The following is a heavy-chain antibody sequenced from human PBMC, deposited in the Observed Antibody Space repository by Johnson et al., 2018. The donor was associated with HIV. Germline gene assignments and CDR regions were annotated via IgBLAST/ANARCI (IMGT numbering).Heavy chain of an antibody. CDR3: ARERGYSSVLWKLSEAAFDI. CDR1: EFTFNSYW. D-gene: IGHD6-19*01. Sequence: VQLVESGGGLVQPGGSLRLSCAGSEFTFNSYWMSWVRQAPGEGLEWVANINQDGTEKYYADSMRGRFTISRDNTKNSLYLEMNSLRAEDTAVYYCARERGYSSVLWKLSEAAFDIWGQWSMVTVSS. V-gene: IGHV3-7*01. J-gene: IGHJ3*02. CDR2: INQDGTEK.